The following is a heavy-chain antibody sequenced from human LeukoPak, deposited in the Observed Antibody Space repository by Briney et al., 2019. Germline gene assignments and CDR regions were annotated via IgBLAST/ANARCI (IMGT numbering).Heavy chain of an antibody. CDR3: ARGGHYDFWRGYYRAFDY. Sequence: SVKVSCKASGGTFSSYAISWVRQAPGQGLEWMGGIIPIFGTANYAQKFQGRVTITTDESTSTAYMELSSLRSEDTAVYYCARGGHYDFWRGYYRAFDYWGQGTLVTVSS. CDR2: IIPIFGTA. CDR1: GGTFSSYA. J-gene: IGHJ4*02. V-gene: IGHV1-69*05. D-gene: IGHD3-3*01.